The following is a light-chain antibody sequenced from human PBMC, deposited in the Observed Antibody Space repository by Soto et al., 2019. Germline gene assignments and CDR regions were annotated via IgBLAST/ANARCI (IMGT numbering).Light chain of an antibody. J-gene: IGKJ4*01. V-gene: IGKV3-11*01. CDR1: QSLNSY. CDR2: DAS. Sequence: EIVLTQSPATLSLSPGERATLSCRASQSLNSYLAWFQQKPGQAPRLLIYDASNRATGIPARFSGSGSGTDFTLTISSREPADFGVYYCQQRRDWPLTFGGGTKVEIK. CDR3: QQRRDWPLT.